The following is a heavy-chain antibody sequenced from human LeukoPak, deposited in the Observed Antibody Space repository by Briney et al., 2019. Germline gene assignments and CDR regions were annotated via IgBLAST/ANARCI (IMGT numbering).Heavy chain of an antibody. D-gene: IGHD5-18*01. Sequence: GGSRRLSWEASGFTFGSFAMYWVRQAPGKGLDWIAGIFGRGGSPHYADSVKGRFTISRDNSKNTVYLQINSLRAEDTAVYYCGKTTAGYSSGQKPAWPVDYWGQGTLVTVSS. CDR3: GKTTAGYSSGQKPAWPVDY. CDR1: GFTFGSFA. CDR2: IFGRGGSP. J-gene: IGHJ4*02. V-gene: IGHV3-23*01.